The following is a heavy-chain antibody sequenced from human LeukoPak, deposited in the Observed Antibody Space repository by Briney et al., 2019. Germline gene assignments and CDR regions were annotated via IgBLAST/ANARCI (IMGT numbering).Heavy chain of an antibody. CDR3: AGTGYYTPKATYDY. J-gene: IGHJ4*02. CDR1: GYTFTGYY. Sequence: ASVKVSCKASGYTFTGYYMHWVRQAPGQGLEWMGWINPNNGGTNYAQKFQGRVTMTRDTSISTAYMELSRLRSEDTAVYYCAGTGYYTPKATYDYWGQGTLVTVSS. CDR2: INPNNGGT. D-gene: IGHD3/OR15-3a*01. V-gene: IGHV1-2*02.